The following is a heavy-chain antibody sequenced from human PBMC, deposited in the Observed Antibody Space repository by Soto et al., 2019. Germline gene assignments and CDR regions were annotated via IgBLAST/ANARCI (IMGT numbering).Heavy chain of an antibody. D-gene: IGHD6-13*01. CDR2: IYPGDSDT. Sequence: PGESLTLSCKVSGYSFTSYWIGWVRQMPGKGLEWMGLIYPGDSDTRYSPSFQGQVTISADKSISTAYLQWSSLKASDTAMYYCAIPSAGTEAFDIWGQGTMVTVSS. CDR1: GYSFTSYW. J-gene: IGHJ3*02. V-gene: IGHV5-51*01. CDR3: AIPSAGTEAFDI.